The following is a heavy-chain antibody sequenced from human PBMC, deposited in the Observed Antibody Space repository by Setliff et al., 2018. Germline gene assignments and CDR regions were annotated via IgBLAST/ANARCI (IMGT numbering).Heavy chain of an antibody. J-gene: IGHJ6*03. D-gene: IGHD3-10*01. CDR3: AGGRPLVRKYHNYKDV. Sequence: RASVKVSCKASGGTFSSYVISWVREAPGQGLEWMGGIIPMFGTNYAQKFQGRVTITADDSTSTAYMELSSLGSEDTAVYYCAGGRPLVRKYHNYKDVWGKGTTVTVSS. CDR1: GGTFSSYV. CDR2: IIPMFGT. V-gene: IGHV1-69*13.